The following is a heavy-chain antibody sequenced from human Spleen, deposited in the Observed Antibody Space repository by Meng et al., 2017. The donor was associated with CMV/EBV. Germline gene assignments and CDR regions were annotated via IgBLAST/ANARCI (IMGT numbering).Heavy chain of an antibody. D-gene: IGHD3-3*01. Sequence: GGSLRLSCAASGFTFSSYGMHWVRQAPGKGLEWVAFIRYDGSSKYSADSVKGRFTISRDNSKNTLYLQINSLRGEDTAVYYCAKAFYDFWSGYPYYYGMDVWGQGTTVTVSS. CDR1: GFTFSSYG. V-gene: IGHV3-30*02. J-gene: IGHJ6*02. CDR3: AKAFYDFWSGYPYYYGMDV. CDR2: IRYDGSSK.